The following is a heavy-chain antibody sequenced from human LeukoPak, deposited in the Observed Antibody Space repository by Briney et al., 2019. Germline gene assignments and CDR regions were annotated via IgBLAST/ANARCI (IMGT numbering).Heavy chain of an antibody. V-gene: IGHV3-30*03. CDR1: GFTFSSYS. J-gene: IGHJ5*02. D-gene: IGHD2-2*01. CDR2: ISYDGSNK. CDR3: ARDGLRDIVVVPADGA. Sequence: PGGSLRLSCAASGFTFSSYSMNWVRQAPGKGLEWVAVISYDGSNKYYADSVKGRFTISRDNSKNTLYLQMNSLRAEDTAVYYCARDGLRDIVVVPADGAWGQGTLVTVSS.